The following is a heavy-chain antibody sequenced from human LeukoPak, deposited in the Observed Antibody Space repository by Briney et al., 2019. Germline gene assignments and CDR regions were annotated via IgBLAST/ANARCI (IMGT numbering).Heavy chain of an antibody. Sequence: SETLSLTCTVSGASITNYYWSWIRQPPGKGLEWIGYIYYSGSTNYNPSLKSRVTIPVDTSKNQFSLKLSSVTAADTAVYYCARQTLAYCGGDCYSFDYWGQGTLVTVSS. D-gene: IGHD2-21*02. V-gene: IGHV4-59*08. J-gene: IGHJ4*02. CDR3: ARQTLAYCGGDCYSFDY. CDR1: GASITNYY. CDR2: IYYSGST.